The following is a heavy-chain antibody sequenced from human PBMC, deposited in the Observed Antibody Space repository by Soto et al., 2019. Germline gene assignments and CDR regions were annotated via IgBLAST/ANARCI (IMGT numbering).Heavy chain of an antibody. V-gene: IGHV1-69*01. CDR3: ARDWPRAWTQQQLIYGMDV. CDR1: GGTFSSYA. Sequence: QVQLVQSGAEVKKPGSSVKVSCEASGGTFSSYAISWVRLAPGQGLEWMGGIIPIFGTANYAQKFQGRVTITADQSTSTAYMELSSLRSEETAVYYCARDWPRAWTQQQLIYGMDVWGQGTTVTVSS. J-gene: IGHJ6*02. CDR2: IIPIFGTA. D-gene: IGHD6-13*01.